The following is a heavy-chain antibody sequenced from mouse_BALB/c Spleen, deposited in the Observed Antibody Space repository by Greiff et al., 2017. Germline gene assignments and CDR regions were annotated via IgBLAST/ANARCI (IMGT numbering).Heavy chain of an antibody. CDR1: GYTFTSYV. V-gene: IGHV1-14*01. D-gene: IGHD2-1*01. Sequence: EVQLHQSGPELVKPGASVKMSCKASGYTFTSYVMHWVKQKPGQGLEWIGYINPYNDGTKYNEKFKGKATLTSDKSSSTAYMELSSLTSEDSAVYYCARIYYDYAMDYWGQGTSVTVSS. CDR3: ARIYYDYAMDY. CDR2: INPYNDGT. J-gene: IGHJ4*01.